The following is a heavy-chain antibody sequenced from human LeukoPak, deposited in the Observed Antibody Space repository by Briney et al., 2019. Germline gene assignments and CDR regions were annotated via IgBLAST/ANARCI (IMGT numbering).Heavy chain of an antibody. Sequence: SETLSLTCTVSGGSISSTSLYWGWIRQPPGKGLEWIGSISYSVGTYYNPSLKSRVTISVDTSKNQFSLKLSSLTAADTAVYYCARYGSEEYFDYWGQGTLVTVSS. CDR3: ARYGSEEYFDY. V-gene: IGHV4-39*07. CDR1: GGSISSTSLY. J-gene: IGHJ4*02. D-gene: IGHD3-10*01. CDR2: ISYSVGT.